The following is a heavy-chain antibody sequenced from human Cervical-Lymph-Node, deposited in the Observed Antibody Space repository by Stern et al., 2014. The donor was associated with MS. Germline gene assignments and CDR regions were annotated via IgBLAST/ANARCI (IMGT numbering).Heavy chain of an antibody. V-gene: IGHV3-30-3*01. CDR3: ARPAAARYFDY. Sequence: VQLVQSGGGVVQPGRSLRLSCAASGFTFGSHTMHWVRQAPGKGLGWVAIISYDGSSQHYADSVKGRFTISRDNSNNTLYLQMNSLRAEDTAMYYCARPAAARYFDYWGQGTQVTVSS. CDR2: ISYDGSSQ. CDR1: GFTFGSHT. J-gene: IGHJ4*02. D-gene: IGHD6-25*01.